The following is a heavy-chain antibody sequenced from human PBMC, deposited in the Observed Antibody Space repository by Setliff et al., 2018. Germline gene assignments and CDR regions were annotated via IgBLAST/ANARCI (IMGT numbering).Heavy chain of an antibody. CDR2: IYHSGST. CDR1: GGSISSSNW. J-gene: IGHJ4*02. Sequence: PSETLSLTCAVSGGSISSSNWWSWVRQPPGKGPEWIGEIYHSGSTNYNPSLKSRVTISVDTSKNQFSLKLSSVTAADTAVYYCARGVRTGHLDSWGQGTLVTVSS. D-gene: IGHD1-1*01. V-gene: IGHV4-4*02. CDR3: ARGVRTGHLDS.